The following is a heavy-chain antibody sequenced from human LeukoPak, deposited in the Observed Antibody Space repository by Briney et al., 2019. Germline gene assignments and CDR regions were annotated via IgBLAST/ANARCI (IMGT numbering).Heavy chain of an antibody. V-gene: IGHV3-30*02. Sequence: PGRSLRLSCAASGINFTSSGMHWVRQAPGKGLGWVTFIQNDGSDKYYAASVKGRFTISRDNSKNTVYLHMASLRADDTALYYCAREGGRAVPGRFDQWGQGTLVTVSS. CDR2: IQNDGSDK. D-gene: IGHD6-13*01. J-gene: IGHJ4*02. CDR3: AREGGRAVPGRFDQ. CDR1: GINFTSSG.